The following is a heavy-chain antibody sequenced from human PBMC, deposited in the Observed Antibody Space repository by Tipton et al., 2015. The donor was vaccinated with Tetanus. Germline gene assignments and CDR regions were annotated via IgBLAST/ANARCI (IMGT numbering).Heavy chain of an antibody. CDR3: ARANYDNSKKGPFDS. Sequence: TLSLTCAVSGASISPYYWSWIRQPPGKGLEWIGYVYYTGSTDYNPSLKSRVTISVDTSKSQFSLRLTSVTAADTAVYYCARANYDNSKKGPFDSWVQGTLVIVSS. V-gene: IGHV4-59*01. CDR2: VYYTGST. CDR1: GASISPYY. D-gene: IGHD3-3*01. J-gene: IGHJ4*02.